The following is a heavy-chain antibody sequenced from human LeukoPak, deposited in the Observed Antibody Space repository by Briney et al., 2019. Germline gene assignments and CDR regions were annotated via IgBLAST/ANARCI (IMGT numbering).Heavy chain of an antibody. V-gene: IGHV3-21*01. Sequence: GGSLRLSCAGSEFTFRSYSMHWVRQAPGKGLEWVSSISGSSSDIYYADSVKGRFTISRDNSKNSLYLQMKSLRAEDTALYYCARGKMDSFDYWGQGTLVTVSS. CDR2: ISGSSSDI. J-gene: IGHJ4*02. CDR1: EFTFRSYS. CDR3: ARGKMDSFDY. D-gene: IGHD2-8*01.